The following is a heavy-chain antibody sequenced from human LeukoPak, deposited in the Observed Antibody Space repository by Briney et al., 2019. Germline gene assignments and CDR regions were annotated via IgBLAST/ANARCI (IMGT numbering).Heavy chain of an antibody. CDR3: ARDYYGSGSSSPFDY. CDR1: GFTVSSNY. J-gene: IGHJ4*02. D-gene: IGHD3-10*01. V-gene: IGHV3-66*01. CDR2: IYSGGST. Sequence: PGGSLRLSCAASGFTVSSNYMSWVRQAPGKGLEWVSVIYSGGSTYYADSVKGRFTISRDNSKNTLYLQMNSLRAEDTAVYYCARDYYGSGSSSPFDYWGQGTLVAVSS.